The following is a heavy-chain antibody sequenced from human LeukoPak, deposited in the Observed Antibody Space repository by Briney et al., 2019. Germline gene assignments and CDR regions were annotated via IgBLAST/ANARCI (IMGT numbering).Heavy chain of an antibody. CDR1: GGTFSSYA. D-gene: IGHD5-24*01. J-gene: IGHJ3*02. Sequence: GASVKVSCKASGGTFSSYAISWVRQAPGQGLEWMGRINPNSGGTNYAQKFQGRVTMTRDTSISTAYMELSRLRSDDTAVYYCAGAGLEMATRSFAYAFDIWGQGTMVTVSS. CDR3: AGAGLEMATRSFAYAFDI. CDR2: INPNSGGT. V-gene: IGHV1-2*06.